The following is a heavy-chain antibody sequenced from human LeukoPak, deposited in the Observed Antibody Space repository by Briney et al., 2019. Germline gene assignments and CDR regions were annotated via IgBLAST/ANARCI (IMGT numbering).Heavy chain of an antibody. V-gene: IGHV5-51*01. CDR3: ARPSGTYNRFDS. CDR2: IYPGDSDT. CDR1: GYSLTSNW. J-gene: IGHJ4*02. Sequence: GESLKISCKGSGYSLTSNWIGWARQMPGKGLEWIGIIYPGDSDTSYSPSFQGQVTISADKSISTAYLQWSSLKASDTAMYYCARPSGTYNRFDSWGQGTLVTVSS. D-gene: IGHD1-26*01.